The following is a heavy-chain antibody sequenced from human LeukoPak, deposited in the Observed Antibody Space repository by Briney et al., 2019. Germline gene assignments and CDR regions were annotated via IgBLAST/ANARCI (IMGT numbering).Heavy chain of an antibody. CDR1: GFTFSSYG. V-gene: IGHV3-30*02. CDR3: AKRAEDSNGYYLYYFDY. Sequence: GGSLRLSCAASGFTFSSYGMHWVRQAPGKGLEWVAFIRYDGSNKYYADSVKGRFTISRDNSKNTLYLQMNSLRAEDTAVYYCAKRAEDSNGYYLYYFDYWGQGTLVTVSS. D-gene: IGHD3-22*01. CDR2: IRYDGSNK. J-gene: IGHJ4*02.